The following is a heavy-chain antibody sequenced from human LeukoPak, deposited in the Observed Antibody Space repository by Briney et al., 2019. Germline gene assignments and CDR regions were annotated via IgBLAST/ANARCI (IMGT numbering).Heavy chain of an antibody. J-gene: IGHJ4*02. CDR1: GYTFTSYY. V-gene: IGHV1-46*01. Sequence: GASVKVSCKAFGYTFTSYYMHWVRQAPGQGLEWVGIINPSVGSTSYAQKFQVRLTMTRDTSTSTVYMELSSLRSEDTAVYYCARDRSIAAHTQSDYWGQGTLVTVSS. D-gene: IGHD6-6*01. CDR3: ARDRSIAAHTQSDY. CDR2: INPSVGST.